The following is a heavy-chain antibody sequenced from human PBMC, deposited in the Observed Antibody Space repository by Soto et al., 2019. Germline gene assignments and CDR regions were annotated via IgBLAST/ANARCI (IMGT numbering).Heavy chain of an antibody. D-gene: IGHD1-26*01. J-gene: IGHJ5*02. CDR3: ARDKGTTCLDT. V-gene: IGHV3-33*01. CDR1: GLPFSASG. CDR2: IWSDGSKE. Sequence: QVQLLESGGGVVQPGRYLRLSCAASGLPFSASGMHWVRQAPGKGLEWVAMIWSDGSKEYYADSVKGRFTITRDNSKNMVFLQMDSLRAEDTAVYYCARDKGTTCLDTWGQGNMVTVSS.